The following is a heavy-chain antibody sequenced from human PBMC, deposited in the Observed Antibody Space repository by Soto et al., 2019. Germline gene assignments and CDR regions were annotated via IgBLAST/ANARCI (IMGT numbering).Heavy chain of an antibody. D-gene: IGHD6-19*01. Sequence: GGSLRLSCAASGFTVSSNYMSWVRRAPGKGLEWVSVIYSGGSTYYADSVKGRFTISRDNSKNTLYLQMNSLRAEDTAVYYCQAGSYYYYYYYGMDVWGQGTTVTVS. V-gene: IGHV3-53*01. CDR1: GFTVSSNY. CDR3: QAGSYYYYYYYGMDV. J-gene: IGHJ6*02. CDR2: IYSGGST.